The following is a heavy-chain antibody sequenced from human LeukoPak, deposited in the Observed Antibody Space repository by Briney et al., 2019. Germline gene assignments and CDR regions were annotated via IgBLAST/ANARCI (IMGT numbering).Heavy chain of an antibody. CDR2: IYYSGST. CDR3: ARVSLTTIFTGGFDY. D-gene: IGHD5-12*01. Sequence: SETLSLTCTVSGGSISSSSYYWGWIRQPPGKGLEWIGSIYYSGSTYYNPSLKSRVTISVDTSKNQFSLKLSSVTAADTAVYYCARVSLTTIFTGGFDYWGQGTLVTVSS. CDR1: GGSISSSSYY. V-gene: IGHV4-39*07. J-gene: IGHJ4*02.